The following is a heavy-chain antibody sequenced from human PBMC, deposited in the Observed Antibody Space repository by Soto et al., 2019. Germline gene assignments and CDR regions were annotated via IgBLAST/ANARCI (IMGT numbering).Heavy chain of an antibody. Sequence: SETLSLTCTVSGGSISSGGYYWSWIRQHPGKGLEWIGYIYYSGSTYYNPSLKSRVTISVDTSKNQFSLKLSSVTAADTAVYYCARDLEFGAYYYSSCYYLGFDFDIWRKATTVTV. J-gene: IGHJ3*02. D-gene: IGHD3-22*01. CDR2: IYYSGST. CDR3: ARDLEFGAYYYSSCYYLGFDFDI. CDR1: GGSISSGGYY. V-gene: IGHV4-31*03.